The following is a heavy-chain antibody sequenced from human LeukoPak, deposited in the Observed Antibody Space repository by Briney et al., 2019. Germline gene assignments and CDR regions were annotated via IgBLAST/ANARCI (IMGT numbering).Heavy chain of an antibody. CDR1: GYTFTNYD. CDR2: MNPNSGNT. D-gene: IGHD3-3*01. Sequence: ASVTVSCTASGYTFTNYDINWVRQAPGQGLEWMGWMNPNSGNTYYAQTFKGSATITRKTTIHTAYIELSSLISEDTAVYYCARVSPYYFTSGSFYYDRYNWFAPWRQGTLVTLSS. V-gene: IGHV1-8*01. CDR3: ARVSPYYFTSGSFYYDRYNWFAP. J-gene: IGHJ5*02.